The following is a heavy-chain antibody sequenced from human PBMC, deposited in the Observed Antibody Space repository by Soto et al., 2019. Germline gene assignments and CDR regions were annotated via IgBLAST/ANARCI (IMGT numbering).Heavy chain of an antibody. Sequence: GGSLRLSCAASGFTFSSYGMHWVRQAPGKGLEWVAVIWYDGSNKYYADSVKGRFTISRDNSKNTLYLQMNSLRAGDTAVYYCARGPLDYGDYPYWYFDLWGRGTLVTVSS. V-gene: IGHV3-33*01. D-gene: IGHD4-17*01. CDR2: IWYDGSNK. CDR3: ARGPLDYGDYPYWYFDL. CDR1: GFTFSSYG. J-gene: IGHJ2*01.